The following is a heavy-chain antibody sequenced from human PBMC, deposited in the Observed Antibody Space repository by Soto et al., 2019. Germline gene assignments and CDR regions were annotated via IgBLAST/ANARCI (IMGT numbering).Heavy chain of an antibody. D-gene: IGHD4-4*01. J-gene: IGHJ4*02. CDR1: GFTFSSYG. CDR2: ISYDGSNK. Sequence: PGGSLRLSCAASGFTFSSYGMHWVRQAPGKGLEWVAVISYDGSNKYYADSVKGRFTISRDNSKNTLYLQMNSLRAEDTAVYYCAKDGYHDYSNNYFDYWGQGTLVTVSS. CDR3: AKDGYHDYSNNYFDY. V-gene: IGHV3-30*18.